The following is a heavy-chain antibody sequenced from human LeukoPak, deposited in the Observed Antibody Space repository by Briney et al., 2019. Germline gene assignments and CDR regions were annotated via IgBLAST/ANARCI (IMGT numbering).Heavy chain of an antibody. J-gene: IGHJ5*02. CDR1: GGFVSRES. V-gene: IGHV4-59*02. CDR3: ARDGGFPRYCSSTSCYTGNWFDP. CDR2: ISHSGAS. D-gene: IGHD2-2*02. Sequence: SETLSLTCTVSGGFVSRESWTWIRQFPDKRLEWIGYISHSGASDYKPSLESRVTISRDTPKNQFFLNLNAVTAADTAVYYCARDGGFPRYCSSTSCYTGNWFDPWGQGTLVTVSS.